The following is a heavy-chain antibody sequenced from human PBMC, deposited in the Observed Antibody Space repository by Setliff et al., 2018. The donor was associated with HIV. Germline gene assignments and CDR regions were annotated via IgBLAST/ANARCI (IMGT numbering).Heavy chain of an antibody. J-gene: IGHJ1*01. CDR1: GYTFTSYV. CDR3: ATDPGYSSTWYSESSQH. Sequence: ASVKVSCKASGYTFTSYVMHWVRQAPGQRLEWMGWINAGNGNTKYSQKFQGRVTFTRDTSASTAYMELSSLRSDDTAMYYCATDPGYSSTWYSESSQHWGQGTVVTVSS. CDR2: INAGNGNT. V-gene: IGHV1-3*01. D-gene: IGHD6-13*01.